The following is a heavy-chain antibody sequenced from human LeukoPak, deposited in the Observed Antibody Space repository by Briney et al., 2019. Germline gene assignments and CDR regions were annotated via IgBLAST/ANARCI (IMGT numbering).Heavy chain of an antibody. V-gene: IGHV3-23*01. CDR3: AKDLTGYCSGGSCYTNWFDP. D-gene: IGHD2-15*01. CDR2: ISGSGGST. J-gene: IGHJ5*02. Sequence: GGSLRLSCAASGFTFSSYTMSWVRQAPGKGLEWVSAISGSGGSTYYADSVKGRFTISRDNSKNTLYLQMNSLRAEDTAVYYCAKDLTGYCSGGSCYTNWFDPWGQGTLVTVSS. CDR1: GFTFSSYT.